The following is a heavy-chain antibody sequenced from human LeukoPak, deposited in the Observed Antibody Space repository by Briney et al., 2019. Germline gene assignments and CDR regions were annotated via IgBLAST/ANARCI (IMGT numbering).Heavy chain of an antibody. CDR2: ISSSGSTI. D-gene: IGHD2-2*01. V-gene: IGHV3-48*03. CDR3: ARVVRIVVVPAAIFHNWFDP. Sequence: GGSLGLSCAASGFTFSSYEMNWVRQAPGKGLEWVSYISSSGSTIYYADSVKGRFTISRDNAKNSLYLQMNSLRAEDTAVYYCARVVRIVVVPAAIFHNWFDPWGQGTLVTVSS. CDR1: GFTFSSYE. J-gene: IGHJ5*02.